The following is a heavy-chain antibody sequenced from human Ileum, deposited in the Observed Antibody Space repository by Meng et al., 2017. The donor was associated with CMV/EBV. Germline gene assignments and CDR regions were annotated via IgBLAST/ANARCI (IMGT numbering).Heavy chain of an antibody. D-gene: IGHD1-26*01. Sequence: SCDGAVNSFGSCWLRQVRQLAGGGLGWMRINYAGKSDAKYSPSIHSQITISADMSISTAYMQWSSVTAADYAMYCGARRGGSLNFFDYWGQGTLVTVSS. CDR2: NYAGKSDA. V-gene: IGHV5-51*01. CDR3: ARRGGSLNFFDY. CDR1: VNSFGSCW. J-gene: IGHJ4*02.